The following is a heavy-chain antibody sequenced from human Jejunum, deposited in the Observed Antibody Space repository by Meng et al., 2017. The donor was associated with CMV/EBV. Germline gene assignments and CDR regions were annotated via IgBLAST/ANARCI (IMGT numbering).Heavy chain of an antibody. CDR3: ARTDYYSYYGLDV. CDR2: IFPSGST. CDR1: GGSFSNYY. Sequence: VSGGSFSNYYWSWIRQPPGRGLEWIGFIFPSGSTSYNPSLESRVTISVDTSKNQFSLKVSSVTAADTAVYYCARTDYYSYYGLDVWGQGTTVTVSS. J-gene: IGHJ6*02. V-gene: IGHV4-59*03.